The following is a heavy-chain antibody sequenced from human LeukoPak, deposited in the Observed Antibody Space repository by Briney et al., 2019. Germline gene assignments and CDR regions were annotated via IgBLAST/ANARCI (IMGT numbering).Heavy chain of an antibody. CDR2: IKQDGSEK. D-gene: IGHD5-24*01. J-gene: IGHJ4*02. Sequence: GGSLRLSCAASGFTFSSYSMNWVRQAPGKGLEWVANIKQDGSEKYYVDSAKGRFTISRDNAKNSLYLQMNSLRAEDTAVYYCARDGYNPASDYWGQGTLVTVSS. CDR3: ARDGYNPASDY. CDR1: GFTFSSYS. V-gene: IGHV3-7*01.